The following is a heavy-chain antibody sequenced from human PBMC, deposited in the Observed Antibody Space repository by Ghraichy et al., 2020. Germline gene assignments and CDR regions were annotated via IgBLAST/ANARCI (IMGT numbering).Heavy chain of an antibody. CDR2: IIPIFGTA. CDR3: ARDIGNGGNPFDY. CDR1: GGTFSSYA. Sequence: SVKVSCKASGGTFSSYAISWVRQAPGQGLEWMGGIIPIFGTANYAQKFQGRVTITADESTSTAYMELSSLRSEDTAVYYCARDIGNGGNPFDYWGQGTLVTVSS. V-gene: IGHV1-69*13. J-gene: IGHJ4*02. D-gene: IGHD4-23*01.